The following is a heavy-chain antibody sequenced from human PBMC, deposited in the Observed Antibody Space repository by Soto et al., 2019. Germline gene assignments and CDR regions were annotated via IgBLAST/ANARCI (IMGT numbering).Heavy chain of an antibody. CDR3: ARAFWSGLAKYFQH. CDR2: IYYSGST. J-gene: IGHJ1*01. CDR1: GGSISSGGYY. V-gene: IGHV4-31*03. D-gene: IGHD3-3*01. Sequence: SETLSLTCTVSGGSISSGGYYWSWIRQHPGKGLEWIGYIYYSGSTYYNPSLKSRVTISVDTSKNQFSLKLSSVTAADTAVYYCARAFWSGLAKYFQHWGQGTLVTVSS.